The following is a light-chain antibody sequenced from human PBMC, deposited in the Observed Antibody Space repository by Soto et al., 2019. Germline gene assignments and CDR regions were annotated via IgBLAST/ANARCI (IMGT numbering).Light chain of an antibody. Sequence: DIQMTQSPSSLSASVGERVTITCRASQGISSYLSWYQQKPGKAPKFLLYAASSLQREVPSRFSGSRSRTDFTLTISSMQTEDFATYYCQQSYSTPITFGQVTRLEIK. CDR3: QQSYSTPIT. V-gene: IGKV1-39*01. CDR2: AAS. J-gene: IGKJ5*01. CDR1: QGISSY.